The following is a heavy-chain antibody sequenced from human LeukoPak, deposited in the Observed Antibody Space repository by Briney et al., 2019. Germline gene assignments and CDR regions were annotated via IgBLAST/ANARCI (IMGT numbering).Heavy chain of an antibody. CDR2: ISSSSYI. Sequence: GGSLRLSCAASGFTFSSYSMNWVRQAPGKGLEWVSSISSSSYIYYADSVKGRFTISRDNAKNSLYLQMNSLRAEDTAVYYCANSDEDYEYFDLWGRGTLVTVSS. J-gene: IGHJ2*01. D-gene: IGHD4-17*01. CDR1: GFTFSSYS. V-gene: IGHV3-21*01. CDR3: ANSDEDYEYFDL.